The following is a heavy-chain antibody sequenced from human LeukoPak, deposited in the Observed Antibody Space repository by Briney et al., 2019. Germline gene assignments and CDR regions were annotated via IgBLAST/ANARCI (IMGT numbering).Heavy chain of an antibody. CDR1: GYTFTSYD. CDR3: ARGRDEQQLSVYYFDY. D-gene: IGHD6-13*01. J-gene: IGHJ4*02. CDR2: MNPNSGNT. V-gene: IGHV1-8*01. Sequence: ASVKVSCKASGYTFTSYDINWVRQATGQGLEWMGWMNPNSGNTGYAQKFQGRVTMTRNTSISTAYMELSSLRSEDTAVYYGARGRDEQQLSVYYFDYWGQGTLVTVSS.